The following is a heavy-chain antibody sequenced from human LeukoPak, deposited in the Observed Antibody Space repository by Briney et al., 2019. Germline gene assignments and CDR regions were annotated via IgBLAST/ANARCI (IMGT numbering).Heavy chain of an antibody. J-gene: IGHJ4*02. CDR2: IGDTT. V-gene: IGHV3-23*01. D-gene: IGHD1-26*01. CDR3: AKAFAFVGANFFDY. Sequence: GGSLRLSCAASGFTFSIYAMSWVRQAPGKGLEWVSAIGDTTYYAASVEGRFTISRDNSKNTLYLQMNSLRAEDAAIYYCAKAFAFVGANFFDYWGRGTLVTVSS. CDR1: GFTFSIYA.